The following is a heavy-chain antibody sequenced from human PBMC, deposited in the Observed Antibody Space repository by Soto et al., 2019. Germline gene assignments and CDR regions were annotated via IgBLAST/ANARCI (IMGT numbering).Heavy chain of an antibody. D-gene: IGHD3-10*01. CDR1: GFNFSSYG. V-gene: IGHV3-33*01. Sequence: QVQLVESGGGVVQPGRSLRLSCAASGFNFSSYGMHWVRQAPGKGLEWVAVIWYDGGNKYYADSVKGRFTISRDNSKNTLYLQMNSLRSEDTAVYYCTRLFGYGESDWGQGTLVTVSS. J-gene: IGHJ4*02. CDR2: IWYDGGNK. CDR3: TRLFGYGESD.